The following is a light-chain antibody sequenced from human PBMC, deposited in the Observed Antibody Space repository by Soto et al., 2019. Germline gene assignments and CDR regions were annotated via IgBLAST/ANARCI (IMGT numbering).Light chain of an antibody. CDR1: SSDVGGYNS. CDR2: DVS. CDR3: SLYTSSSTLV. Sequence: QSALTQPASVSGSPGQSVTISCTGTSSDVGGYNSVSWYQQHPGKAPKLMIYDVSNRPSGVSNRFSGSKSGNTSSLTISWLQAEYDADYYCSLYTSSSTLVFLTGTKVTFL. J-gene: IGLJ1*01. V-gene: IGLV2-14*01.